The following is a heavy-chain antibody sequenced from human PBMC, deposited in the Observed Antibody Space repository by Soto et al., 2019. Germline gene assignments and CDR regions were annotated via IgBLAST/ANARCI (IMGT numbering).Heavy chain of an antibody. CDR1: GFSLSRYA. CDR2: ISGSGGST. CDR3: AKSRPRTPLGYRSGGSCLDPHDI. V-gene: IGHV3-23*01. J-gene: IGHJ3*02. D-gene: IGHD2-15*01. Sequence: HPGGSLRLSCAASGFSLSRYAMSWVRQAPGKGLEWVSAISGSGGSTYYADSVKGRFTISKDNSKNTLYLQMNSLRAEDTAVYYCAKSRPRTPLGYRSGGSCLDPHDISGQGTMVTGS.